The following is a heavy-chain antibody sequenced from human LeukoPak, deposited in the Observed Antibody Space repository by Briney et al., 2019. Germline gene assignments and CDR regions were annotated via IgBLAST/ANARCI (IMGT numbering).Heavy chain of an antibody. CDR1: GYTFTGYY. CDR2: INPNSGST. D-gene: IGHD6-13*01. Sequence: ASVKVSCKASGYTFTGYYMHWVRQAPGQGLEWMGWINPNSGSTNYAQMFQGRVTLTRDTSINTAYLELKTLSAGDTAVYSCARIEGVAASYWGQGTLVTVSS. CDR3: ARIEGVAASY. J-gene: IGHJ4*02. V-gene: IGHV1-2*02.